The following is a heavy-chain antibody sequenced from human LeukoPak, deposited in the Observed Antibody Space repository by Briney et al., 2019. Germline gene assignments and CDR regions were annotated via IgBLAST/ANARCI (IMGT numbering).Heavy chain of an antibody. V-gene: IGHV3-11*01. CDR3: ASRVAFDI. Sequence: PGGSLRLSCAASGFTFSDYYMSWIRQAPGKGLEWVSYIDGSSSRINYADSVKGRFTIARDNAKNSLFLQMNSLTVEGTAVYYCASRVAFDIWGRGTMVTVSS. J-gene: IGHJ3*02. D-gene: IGHD3-3*01. CDR1: GFTFSDYY. CDR2: IDGSSSRI.